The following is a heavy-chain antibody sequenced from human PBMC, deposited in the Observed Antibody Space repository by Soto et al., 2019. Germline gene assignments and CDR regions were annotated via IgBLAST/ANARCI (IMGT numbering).Heavy chain of an antibody. CDR3: SRDGYSSGWYGYYYYYYMDV. Sequence: QVQLVQSGAEVKKPGASVKVSCKASGYTLTSYAMHWVRQAPGQRREWMGWFKAGNGNTKYSQKFQGRVTITRDTSASTAYMELSSMRSEDTAVYYCSRDGYSSGWYGYYYYYYMDVWGKGTTVTVSS. CDR1: GYTLTSYA. V-gene: IGHV1-3*01. J-gene: IGHJ6*03. D-gene: IGHD6-19*01. CDR2: FKAGNGNT.